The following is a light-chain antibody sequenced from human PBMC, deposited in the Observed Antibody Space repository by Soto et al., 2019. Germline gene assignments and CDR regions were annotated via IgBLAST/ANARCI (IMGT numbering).Light chain of an antibody. CDR2: DAS. V-gene: IGKV1D-13*01. CDR1: QDIGND. J-gene: IGKJ3*01. CDR3: QQYSDFLIS. Sequence: IQMTQSPSSLSVSVTDRVTITCRASQDIGNDLGWYQQRPGKAPSLLIYDASSLEGGVPSRFSGSGFGTEFTLTITNLQPADFATYYCQQYSDFLISFGPGTTVDFK.